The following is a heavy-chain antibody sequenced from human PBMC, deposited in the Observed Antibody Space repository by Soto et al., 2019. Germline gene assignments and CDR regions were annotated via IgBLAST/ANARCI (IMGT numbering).Heavy chain of an antibody. CDR1: GFTFSSYA. CDR3: AKGEYFDYVLSFDS. J-gene: IGHJ4*02. Sequence: GGSLRLSCAASGFTFSSYAMSWVRQAPGKGLEWVSFISGNGGATYYADSVKGRFTVSRDNSKNTVYLEMNSLRAEDTAVYYCAKGEYFDYVLSFDSWGQGTLVTVSS. V-gene: IGHV3-23*01. D-gene: IGHD3-9*01. CDR2: ISGNGGAT.